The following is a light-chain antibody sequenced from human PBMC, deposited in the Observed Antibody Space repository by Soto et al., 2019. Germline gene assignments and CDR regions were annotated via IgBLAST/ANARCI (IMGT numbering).Light chain of an antibody. V-gene: IGLV2-14*03. J-gene: IGLJ3*02. CDR2: DVS. CDR3: SSYATSGTVL. CDR1: TSDIGDSKY. Sequence: QSVLTQPASVSGSPGQSITISCTGTTSDIGDSKYVSWYQQHPAKAPKLMIYDVSNRPSGVSNRFSASKSGNTASLTISGLQAEDEADYYCSSYATSGTVLFGGGTKVTVL.